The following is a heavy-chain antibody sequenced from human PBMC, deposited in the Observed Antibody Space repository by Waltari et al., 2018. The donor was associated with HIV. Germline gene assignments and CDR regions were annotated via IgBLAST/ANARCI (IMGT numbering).Heavy chain of an antibody. D-gene: IGHD1-7*01. CDR1: GYTFTGYY. V-gene: IGHV1-2*02. CDR2: INPNSGGT. J-gene: IGHJ6*02. CDR3: ARDRARTTDYYYYGMDV. Sequence: QVQLVQSGAEVKKPGASVKVSCKASGYTFTGYYMHWVRQAPGQGLEWIGRINPNSGGTNYAQKFQGRVTMTRDTSISTAYMELSRLRSDDTAVYYCARDRARTTDYYYYGMDVWGQGTTVTVSS.